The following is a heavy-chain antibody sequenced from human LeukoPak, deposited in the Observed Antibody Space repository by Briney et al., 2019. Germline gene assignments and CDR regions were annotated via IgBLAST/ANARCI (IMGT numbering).Heavy chain of an antibody. CDR1: GGSISSYSYY. CDR3: AREKSHRNRGYYYMDV. CDR2: MYHNGST. D-gene: IGHD3-16*01. Sequence: SETLSLTCTVSGGSISSYSYYWGWIRQPPGKGLEWIGSMYHNGSTYYNPSLKSRVTISVDTSKNQFSLRLSSVTAADTAVYYCAREKSHRNRGYYYMDVWGKGTTVTISS. V-gene: IGHV4-39*02. J-gene: IGHJ6*03.